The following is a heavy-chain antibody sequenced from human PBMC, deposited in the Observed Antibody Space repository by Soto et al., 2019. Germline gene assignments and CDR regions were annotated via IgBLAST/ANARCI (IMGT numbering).Heavy chain of an antibody. V-gene: IGHV6-1*01. Sequence: SPTLSLTCVISGDSVSSNGACWNWLRQSPSRGLQWLGRIYYRSKWFHDYAASVESRMAINPDTSRNQFSLQLNYVTPEDTAVYYCARVHCSAGTCLDGLDFWGQGTLVTVSS. D-gene: IGHD2-15*01. CDR1: GDSVSSNGAC. CDR2: IYYRSKWFH. J-gene: IGHJ4*02. CDR3: ARVHCSAGTCLDGLDF.